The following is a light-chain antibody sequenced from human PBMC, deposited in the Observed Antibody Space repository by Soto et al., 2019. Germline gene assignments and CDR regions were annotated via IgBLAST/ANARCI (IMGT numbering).Light chain of an antibody. V-gene: IGLV1-44*01. CDR1: SSNIGSNT. J-gene: IGLJ2*01. CDR3: AAWDDSPNGVV. CDR2: TSN. Sequence: QSVLTQPPSASGTPGQRVTISCSGSSSNIGSNTVNWYKQFPGTAPKLLIHTSNQRPSGVSDRFSGSKSGTSASLAISGLQSEDEADYYCAAWDDSPNGVVFGGGTKLTVL.